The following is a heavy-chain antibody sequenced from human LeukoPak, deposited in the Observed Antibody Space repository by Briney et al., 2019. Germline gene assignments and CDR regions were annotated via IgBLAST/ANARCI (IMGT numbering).Heavy chain of an antibody. CDR2: IRHDGTDQ. J-gene: IGHJ5*02. V-gene: IGHV3-30*02. Sequence: PGGSLRLSCVGSGFTFSVHWVRQVPGKGLEWPTFIRHDGTDQHYADSVRGRFTISRDNSKNTVYLQMNSLRPEDTALYYCAKDGNWASVSWGQGTLVTVSS. D-gene: IGHD7-27*01. CDR1: GFTFS. CDR3: AKDGNWASVS.